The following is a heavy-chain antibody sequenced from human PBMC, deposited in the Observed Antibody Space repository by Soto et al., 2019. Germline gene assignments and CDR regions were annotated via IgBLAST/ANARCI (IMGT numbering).Heavy chain of an antibody. J-gene: IGHJ6*02. V-gene: IGHV3-21*01. CDR2: ISSSSSYI. D-gene: IGHD1-26*01. CDR3: ARDSGSYSNYYYYGMDV. CDR1: GFTFSSNS. Sequence: PGGALTLSCAASGFTFSSNSMKSVRQAPGKGLEWVSSISSSSSYIYYADSVKGRFTISRDNAKNSLYLQMNSLRAEDTAVYYCARDSGSYSNYYYYGMDVWGQGTTVTVSS.